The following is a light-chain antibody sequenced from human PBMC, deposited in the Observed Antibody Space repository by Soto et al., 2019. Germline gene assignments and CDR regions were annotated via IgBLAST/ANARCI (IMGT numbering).Light chain of an antibody. V-gene: IGLV1-51*02. CDR3: GTWDSSLGAVL. CDR1: SSNIGKNY. J-gene: IGLJ2*01. Sequence: QSVLTQPPSVSAAPGQKVTISCSGSSSNIGKNYVSWYQQLPGTPPKLLIHENNKRPSGIPDRFSGSKSGTSATLGITGLQTGDEADYYCGTWDSSLGAVLFGGGTKVT. CDR2: ENN.